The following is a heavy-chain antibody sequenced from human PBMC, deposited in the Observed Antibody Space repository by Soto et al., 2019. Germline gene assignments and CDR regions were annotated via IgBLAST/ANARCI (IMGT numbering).Heavy chain of an antibody. CDR3: ARDQSPSSGWPGMDV. D-gene: IGHD6-19*01. V-gene: IGHV1-2*02. Sequence: QVQLVQSGAEVKKPGASVKVSSKASGYTFTDYYMHWVRQAPGQGLEWMGWINPNSGGTNYAQKFQARVTMTRDTSISTAYMELNSLRSDDTAVYYCARDQSPSSGWPGMDVWGQGTTLTVSS. CDR2: INPNSGGT. J-gene: IGHJ6*02. CDR1: GYTFTDYY.